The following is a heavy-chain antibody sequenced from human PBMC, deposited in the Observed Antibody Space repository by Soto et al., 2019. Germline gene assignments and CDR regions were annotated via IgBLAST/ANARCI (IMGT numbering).Heavy chain of an antibody. CDR2: ISAYNGNT. D-gene: IGHD6-13*01. J-gene: IGHJ3*02. Sequence: ASVKVSCKASGYTFTSYGISWVRQAPGQGLEWMGWISAYNGNTNYAQKLQGRVTMTTDTSTSTAYMELRSLRSDDTAVYYCARDRRIAAAGTSAFAIWGQGTMVTVSS. CDR1: GYTFTSYG. V-gene: IGHV1-18*01. CDR3: ARDRRIAAAGTSAFAI.